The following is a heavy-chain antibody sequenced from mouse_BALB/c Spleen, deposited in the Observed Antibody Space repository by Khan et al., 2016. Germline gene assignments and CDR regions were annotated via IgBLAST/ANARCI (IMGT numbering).Heavy chain of an antibody. CDR2: IDPVNGET. CDR1: GFNIKDTY. V-gene: IGHV14-3*02. J-gene: IGHJ3*01. Sequence: EVQLQESGAELVKPGASVKLSCAASGFNIKDTYMNWVKQRPEQGLEWIGRIDPVNGETKYDPKFQGKATITADPSSNTAYLHLSSLTAEDNADYYCIRRDYYGNQFAYWGQGTLVTVSA. CDR3: IRRDYYGNQFAY. D-gene: IGHD2-1*01.